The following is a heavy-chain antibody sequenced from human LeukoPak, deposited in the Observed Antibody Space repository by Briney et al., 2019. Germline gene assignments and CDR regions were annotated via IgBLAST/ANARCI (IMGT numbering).Heavy chain of an antibody. V-gene: IGHV4-59*01. D-gene: IGHD6-19*01. CDR3: ARETSLAGFASGLGFNY. Sequence: SETLSLTCTVSGASISGWYWSWIRQPPGKGLEWIGDVYGSGYTNYNPSLKSRVTMSIDTSKNHFSLKLTSVTAADTATYYCARETSLAGFASGLGFNYWGQGILVTVSS. J-gene: IGHJ4*02. CDR1: GASISGWY. CDR2: VYGSGYT.